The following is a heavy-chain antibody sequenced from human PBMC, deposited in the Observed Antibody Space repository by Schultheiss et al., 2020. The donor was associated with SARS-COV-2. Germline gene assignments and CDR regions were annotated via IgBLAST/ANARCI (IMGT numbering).Heavy chain of an antibody. CDR1: GGSISSYY. CDR3: SALLYSSGFHYGMDV. D-gene: IGHD6-19*01. J-gene: IGHJ6*02. Sequence: GSLRLSCTVSGGSISSYYWSWIRQPAGKGLEWIGRIYTSGSTNYNPSLKSRVTMSVDTSKNQFSLKLSSVTAADTAVYYCSALLYSSGFHYGMDVWGQGTTVTVSS. CDR2: IYTSGST. V-gene: IGHV4-4*07.